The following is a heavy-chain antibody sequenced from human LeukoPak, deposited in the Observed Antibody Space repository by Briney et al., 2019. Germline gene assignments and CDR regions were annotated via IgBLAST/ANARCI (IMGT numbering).Heavy chain of an antibody. J-gene: IGHJ6*03. CDR1: GFTFSSYW. CDR3: ARDIAAAYYYYYYYMDV. V-gene: IGHV3-7*01. D-gene: IGHD6-13*01. Sequence: GESLRLSCAASGFTFSSYWMSRVRQAPGRGLEWVANIKQDGSEKYYVDSVKGRFTISRDNAKNSLYLQMNSLRAENTAVYYCARDIAAAYYYYYYYMDVWGKGTTVTVSS. CDR2: IKQDGSEK.